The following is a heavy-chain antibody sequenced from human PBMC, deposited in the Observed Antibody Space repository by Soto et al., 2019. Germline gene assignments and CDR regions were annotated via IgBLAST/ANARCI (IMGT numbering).Heavy chain of an antibody. CDR1: GFTFSDYY. CDR2: ISSSGSTI. V-gene: IGHV3-11*01. J-gene: IGHJ3*02. CDR3: ARDANSSGWYSRAFDI. Sequence: GGSLRLSCAASGFTFSDYYMSWIRQAPGRGLEWVSYISSSGSTIYYADSVKGRFTISRDNAKNSLYLQMNSLRAEDTAVYYCARDANSSGWYSRAFDIWGQGTMVTVSS. D-gene: IGHD6-19*01.